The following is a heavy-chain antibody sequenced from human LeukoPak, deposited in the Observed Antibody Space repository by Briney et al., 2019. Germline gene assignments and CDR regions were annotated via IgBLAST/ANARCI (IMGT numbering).Heavy chain of an antibody. CDR3: ARQPAGTAAFDI. CDR1: GGSITGYY. D-gene: IGHD1-14*01. V-gene: IGHV4-59*08. CDR2: VRDNGES. Sequence: SETLSLTCTVSGGSITGYYWSWIRQPPGKGLEWVAYVRDNGESNYNPSLKSRVTISVDTRNNQISLRLNFVTAADTAIYYCARQPAGTAAFDIWGLGTMVTVSS. J-gene: IGHJ3*02.